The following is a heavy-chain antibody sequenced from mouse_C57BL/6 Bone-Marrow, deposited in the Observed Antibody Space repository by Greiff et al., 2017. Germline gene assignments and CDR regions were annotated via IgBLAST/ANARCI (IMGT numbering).Heavy chain of an antibody. Sequence: VQLQQSGAELVKPGASVKLSCKASGYTFTSYWMQWVKQRPGQGLEWIGEIDPSDSYTNYNQKFKGKATLTGDTSSSTAYMQLSSLTSEDSAVYYCAYILPYYYAMDYWGQGTSVTVSS. CDR3: AYILPYYYAMDY. J-gene: IGHJ4*01. CDR1: GYTFTSYW. D-gene: IGHD1-3*01. CDR2: IDPSDSYT. V-gene: IGHV1-50*01.